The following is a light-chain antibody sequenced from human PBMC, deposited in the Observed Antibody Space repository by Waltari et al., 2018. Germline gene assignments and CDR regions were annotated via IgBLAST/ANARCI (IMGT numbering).Light chain of an antibody. CDR1: SGPVPTTSY. CDR2: KGS. CDR3: SLYMGSGIWV. Sequence: QTVVTQEPSLSVSPGGTVTLTCALTSGPVPTTSYATWYQQTPGQPPRTLVYKGSSRSSGVPDRFSGSVLGNTAALTITGAQADDESNYYCSLYMGSGIWVFGGGTKLTVL. J-gene: IGLJ3*02. V-gene: IGLV8-61*01.